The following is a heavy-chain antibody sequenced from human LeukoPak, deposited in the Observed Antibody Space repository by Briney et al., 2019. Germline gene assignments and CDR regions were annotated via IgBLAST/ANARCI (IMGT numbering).Heavy chain of an antibody. J-gene: IGHJ4*02. D-gene: IGHD6-19*01. CDR3: ARGQWKGFDY. Sequence: ASVTVSCTASGYTFTGYYMHWVRPAPGQGLEWVGWINPNSGGTNYAQKFQGRVTMTRDTSIIPAYLELSRLISDDTAVYYCARGQWKGFDYWGQGTLVTVSS. V-gene: IGHV1-2*02. CDR1: GYTFTGYY. CDR2: INPNSGGT.